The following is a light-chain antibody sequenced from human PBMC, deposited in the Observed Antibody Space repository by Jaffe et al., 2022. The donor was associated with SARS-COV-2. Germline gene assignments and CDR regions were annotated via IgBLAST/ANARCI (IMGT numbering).Light chain of an antibody. Sequence: DIQMTQSPSSLSASVGDRVTITCRASQSISSSLNWYQQEPGKAPKLLIYAASSLQSGVPSRFSGSGSGTDFTLTISSLQPEDFATYFCQQSYSTWTFGQGTKVEIK. CDR3: QQSYSTWT. J-gene: IGKJ1*01. CDR2: AAS. CDR1: QSISSS. V-gene: IGKV1-39*01.